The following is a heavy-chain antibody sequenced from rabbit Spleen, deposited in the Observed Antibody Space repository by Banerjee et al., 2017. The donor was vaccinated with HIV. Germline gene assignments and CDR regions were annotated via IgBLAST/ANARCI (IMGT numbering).Heavy chain of an antibody. J-gene: IGHJ6*01. CDR2: IAGSSSGFT. V-gene: IGHV1S40*01. CDR1: GFSFSNNYY. D-gene: IGHD8-1*01. CDR3: ARDTGSSFSSYGMDL. Sequence: QSLEESGGDLVKPGASLTLTCTASGFSFSNNYYMCWVRQTPGKGLEWISCIAGSSSGFTYSATWAKGRFTISKTSSTTVTLQMTSLTAADTATYFCARDTGSSFSSYGMDLWGQGTLVTVS.